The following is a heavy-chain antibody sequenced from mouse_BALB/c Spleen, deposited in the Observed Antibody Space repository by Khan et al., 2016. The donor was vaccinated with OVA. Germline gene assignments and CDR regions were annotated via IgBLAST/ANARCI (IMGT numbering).Heavy chain of an antibody. J-gene: IGHJ3*01. CDR1: GFTFSTYG. CDR3: ARLAYYYDSEGFAY. Sequence: EVELVESGGDLVKPGGSLKLSCAASGFTFSTYGMFWVRQTPDKRLEWVATISTGGSYTYYPDSVKGRFTISRDNAKNTLYLQMSSLKSEDTAVFYCARLAYYYDSEGFAYWGQGTLVTVSA. CDR2: ISTGGSYT. V-gene: IGHV5-6*01. D-gene: IGHD1-1*01.